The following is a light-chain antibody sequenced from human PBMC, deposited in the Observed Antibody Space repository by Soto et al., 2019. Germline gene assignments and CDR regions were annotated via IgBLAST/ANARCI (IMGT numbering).Light chain of an antibody. CDR3: QHYNSYSEA. J-gene: IGKJ1*01. Sequence: DIQLTQSPSFLSASVGDRVTITCRASHGISSYLAWYQQKPGKAPKLLIYAASTLQSGVPLRFSGSGSGTEFTLTISSLQPDDFATYYCQHYNSYSEAFGQGTKVDIK. CDR1: HGISSY. V-gene: IGKV1-9*01. CDR2: AAS.